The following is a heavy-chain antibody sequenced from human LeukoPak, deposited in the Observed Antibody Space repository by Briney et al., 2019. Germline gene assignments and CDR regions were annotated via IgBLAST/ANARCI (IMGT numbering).Heavy chain of an antibody. CDR3: AKDGDFWSGHGPTDAFDI. D-gene: IGHD3-3*01. CDR2: IRYDGSNK. V-gene: IGHV3-30*02. CDR1: GFTFSSYG. J-gene: IGHJ3*02. Sequence: GGSLRLSCAASGFTFSSYGMHWVRQAPGKGLEWVAFIRYDGSNKYYADSVKGRFTISRDNSKNTLYLQMNSLRAEDTAVYYCAKDGDFWSGHGPTDAFDIWGQGTMVTVSS.